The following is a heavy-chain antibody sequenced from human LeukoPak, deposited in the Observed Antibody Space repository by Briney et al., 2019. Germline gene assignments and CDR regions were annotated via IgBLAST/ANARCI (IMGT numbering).Heavy chain of an antibody. V-gene: IGHV4-4*07. CDR3: VRGYHISINNWFDY. Sequence: SETLSLTCTVSGDSVIYSYWSWIRQPAGKGLELIGRLSAARTPDYNPSLKSRLTMSVDTSKNQFSLRLSSVTAADTAVYYCVRGYHISINNWFDYWGQGALVTVSS. CDR1: GDSVIYSY. J-gene: IGHJ4*02. D-gene: IGHD3-3*01. CDR2: LSAARTP.